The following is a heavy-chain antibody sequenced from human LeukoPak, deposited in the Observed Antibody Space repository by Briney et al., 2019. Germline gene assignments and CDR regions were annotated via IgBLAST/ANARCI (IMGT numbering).Heavy chain of an antibody. CDR1: GFTFSDYD. Sequence: GGSLRLYCAASGFTFSDYDMGWIRQAPGKGVVWVSYIRSSGISIHYAASVKGRFTISRDNPKNTRYLQMNSLRAEDTAVYNWARDPTSSRYYPGDYWGQGTLVTVSS. J-gene: IGHJ4*02. D-gene: IGHD6-13*01. V-gene: IGHV3-11*01. CDR3: ARDPTSSRYYPGDY. CDR2: IRSSGISI.